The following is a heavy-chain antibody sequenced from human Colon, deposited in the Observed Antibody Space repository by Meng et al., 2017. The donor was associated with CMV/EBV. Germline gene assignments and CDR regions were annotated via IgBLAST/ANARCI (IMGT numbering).Heavy chain of an antibody. CDR3: VRDLYPSIAVGPNFYNYAMDL. V-gene: IGHV3-74*01. J-gene: IGHJ6*02. CDR1: GFTFSRYW. D-gene: IGHD6-6*01. Sequence: GGSLRLSCAASGFTFSRYWMHWVRQAPGRGLMWVSRINSDGTSTDYADSVKGRFTISRDNAKSTLYLQMNSLRAEDAAVYYCVRDLYPSIAVGPNFYNYAMDLWGQGTTVTVSS. CDR2: INSDGTST.